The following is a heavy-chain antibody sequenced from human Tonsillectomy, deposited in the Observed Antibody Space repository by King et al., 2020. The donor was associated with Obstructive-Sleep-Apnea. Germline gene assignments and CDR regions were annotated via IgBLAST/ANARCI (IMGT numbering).Heavy chain of an antibody. CDR2: INPNSGGT. J-gene: IGHJ2*01. V-gene: IGHV1-2*02. CDR3: ARDGRIAASPYWYFDL. Sequence: VQLVQSGAEVKKPGASVKVSCKASGYTFTGYYMHWVRQAPGQGLEWCGGINPNSGGTNSAQKFQGGVTMTRDTSISTAYMELSRLRSDDTAVYYCARDGRIAASPYWYFDLWGRGTLVTVSS. CDR1: GYTFTGYY. D-gene: IGHD2-15*01.